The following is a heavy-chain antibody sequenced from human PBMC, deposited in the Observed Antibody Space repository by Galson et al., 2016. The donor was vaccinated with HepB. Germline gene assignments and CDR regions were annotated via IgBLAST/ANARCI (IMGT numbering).Heavy chain of an antibody. J-gene: IGHJ4*02. CDR3: ASSKGSFPPVLDY. CDR2: ILPIFQTT. V-gene: IGHV1-69*13. D-gene: IGHD1-26*01. CDR1: GGTFSSYA. Sequence: SVKVSCKASGGTFSSYAFSWVRQAPGQGLEWMGRILPIFQTTNYAQKFQGRLTITADESTSTVYMEMNSLKSEDTAVYYCASSKGSFPPVLDYWGQGTLVTVSS.